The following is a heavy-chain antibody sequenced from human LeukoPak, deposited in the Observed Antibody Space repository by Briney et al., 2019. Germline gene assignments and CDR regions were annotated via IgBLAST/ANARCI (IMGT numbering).Heavy chain of an antibody. V-gene: IGHV1-2*02. CDR3: ARAGIVVVESYYYYGMDV. Sequence: ASVKVSCKASGYTFTGYYMHWVRQAPEQGLEWMGWINPNSGGTNYAQKFQGRVTMTRDTSISTAYMELSRLRSDDTAVYYCARAGIVVVESYYYYGMDVWGQGTTVTVSS. CDR1: GYTFTGYY. D-gene: IGHD3-22*01. J-gene: IGHJ6*02. CDR2: INPNSGGT.